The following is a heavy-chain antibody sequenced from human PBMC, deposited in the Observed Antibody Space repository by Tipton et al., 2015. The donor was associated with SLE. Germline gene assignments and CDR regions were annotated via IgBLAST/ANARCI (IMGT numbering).Heavy chain of an antibody. CDR3: ARGGEAVAGTSYFQH. J-gene: IGHJ1*01. Sequence: TLSLTCAVYGGSFSGYYWSWIRQPPGKGLEWIGEINHSGSTNYNPSLKSRVTISIDTSKNQFSPKLSSVTAADTAVYYCARGGEAVAGTSYFQHWGQGTLVTVSS. D-gene: IGHD6-19*01. CDR2: INHSGST. V-gene: IGHV4-34*01. CDR1: GGSFSGYY.